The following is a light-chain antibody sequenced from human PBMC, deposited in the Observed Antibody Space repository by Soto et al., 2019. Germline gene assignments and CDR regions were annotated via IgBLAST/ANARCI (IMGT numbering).Light chain of an antibody. CDR1: SGHSSYI. J-gene: IGLJ2*01. CDR3: ETWDNNTRV. CDR2: FEGSGSY. V-gene: IGLV4-60*03. Sequence: QPVLTQSSSASASLGSSVKLTCTLTSGHSSYIIAWHQQQPGKAPRYLMKFEGSGSYNKGSGVPDRFSGSSSGADRYLTISNLQSEDEADYYCETWDNNTRVFGGGTKLTVL.